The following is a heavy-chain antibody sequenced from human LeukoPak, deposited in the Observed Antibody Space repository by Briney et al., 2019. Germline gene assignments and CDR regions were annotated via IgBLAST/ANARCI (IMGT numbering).Heavy chain of an antibody. CDR2: IYQSGST. CDR3: ARGGYYYDSSGYYHDAFDI. CDR1: GGSISSGSYY. Sequence: PSETLSLTCTVSGGSISSGSYYWGWIRQPPGKGLEWIGSIYQSGSTYYNPSLKSRVTISVDTSKNQFSLKLSSVTAADTAVYYCARGGYYYDSSGYYHDAFDIWGQGTMVTVSS. J-gene: IGHJ3*02. D-gene: IGHD3-22*01. V-gene: IGHV4-39*07.